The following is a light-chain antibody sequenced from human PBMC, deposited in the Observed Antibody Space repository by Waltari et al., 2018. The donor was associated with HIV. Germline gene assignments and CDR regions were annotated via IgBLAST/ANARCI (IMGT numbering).Light chain of an antibody. V-gene: IGLV3-9*01. CDR1: YIAPKN. CDR2: KNI. Sequence: SYQLTQPHSLSVAPGQTATITCGGDYIAPKNVRWYQQKPGQAPLLVIFKNINRPSGIPERFSGSNSGNTAILTISAAQVADEADYYCQVWDSSTVIFGSGTTVTV. J-gene: IGLJ1*01. CDR3: QVWDSSTVI.